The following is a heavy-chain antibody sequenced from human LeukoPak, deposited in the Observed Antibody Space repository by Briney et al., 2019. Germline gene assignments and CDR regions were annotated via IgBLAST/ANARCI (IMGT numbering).Heavy chain of an antibody. Sequence: SETLSLTCTVSGGSTSSSSYYWDWNRQPPGKGLEWIGTIYYSGTTYYNPSLKSRVTISVDTSRNQFSLKLSSVTATDTAVYYCARMIGDDAFDIWGQGTMVTVSS. CDR1: GGSTSSSSYY. CDR3: ARMIGDDAFDI. D-gene: IGHD3-22*01. CDR2: IYYSGTT. V-gene: IGHV4-39*01. J-gene: IGHJ3*02.